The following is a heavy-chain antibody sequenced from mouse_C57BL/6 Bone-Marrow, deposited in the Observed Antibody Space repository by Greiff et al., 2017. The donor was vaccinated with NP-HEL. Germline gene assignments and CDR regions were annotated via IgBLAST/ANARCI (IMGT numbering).Heavy chain of an antibody. V-gene: IGHV1-75*01. J-gene: IGHJ2*01. D-gene: IGHD1-1*01. CDR3: ARPPLYYGSSLYYFDY. CDR1: GYTFTDYY. CDR2: IFPGSGST. Sequence: VKLLESGPELVKPGASVKISCKASGYTFTDYYINWVKQRPGQGLEWIGWIFPGSGSTYYNEKFKGKATLTVDQSSSTAYMLLSSLTSEDSAVYFSARPPLYYGSSLYYFDYWGQGTTLTVSS.